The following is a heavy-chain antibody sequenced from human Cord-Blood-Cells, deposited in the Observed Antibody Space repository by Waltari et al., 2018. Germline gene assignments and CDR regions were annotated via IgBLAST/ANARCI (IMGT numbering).Heavy chain of an antibody. Sequence: PGGSLRLSCAASGFTFSSYELNWVRQAPGKGLEWVSYISSSGSTIYYADSVKGRFTISRDNAKNSLYLQMNSLRAEDTAVYYCARDTPLLDAFDIWGQGTMVTVSS. CDR3: ARDTPLLDAFDI. J-gene: IGHJ3*02. D-gene: IGHD2-15*01. CDR2: ISSSGSTI. CDR1: GFTFSSYE. V-gene: IGHV3-48*03.